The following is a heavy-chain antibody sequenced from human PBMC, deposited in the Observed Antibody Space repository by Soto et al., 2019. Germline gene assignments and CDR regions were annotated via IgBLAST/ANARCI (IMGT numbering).Heavy chain of an antibody. CDR3: TPLALKYSSGWYEFSD. Sequence: EVQLVESGGGLVKPRGSLRLSCAASGFTFSNVWMNWVRQAPGKGLEWVGRIKSKTDGGTTDYAAPMKGRFTISRYDSKNTLYLQMNSLKTEDTAVYYCTPLALKYSSGWYEFSDWGQGTLVTVSS. V-gene: IGHV3-15*07. J-gene: IGHJ4*02. CDR2: IKSKTDGGTT. CDR1: GFTFSNVW. D-gene: IGHD6-19*01.